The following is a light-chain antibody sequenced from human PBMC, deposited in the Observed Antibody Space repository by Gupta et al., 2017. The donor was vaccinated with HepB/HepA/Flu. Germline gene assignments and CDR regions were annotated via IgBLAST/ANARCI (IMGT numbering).Light chain of an antibody. J-gene: IGKJ1*01. CDR3: QKYNSGLRT. CDR1: QGINNN. Sequence: DIQMTQSPSSLSASVGDRVTITCRASQGINNNLAWYQQKPGKVPKLLMYDASILQSGVPSRFSGSGSGTDFTLTISSLQPEDVATYYGQKYNSGLRTFGQGTKVEIK. CDR2: DAS. V-gene: IGKV1-27*01.